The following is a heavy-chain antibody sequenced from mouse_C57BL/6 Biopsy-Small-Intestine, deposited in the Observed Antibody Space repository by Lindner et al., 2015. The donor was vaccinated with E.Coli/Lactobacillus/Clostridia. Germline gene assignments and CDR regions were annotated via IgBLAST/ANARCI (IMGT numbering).Heavy chain of an antibody. CDR2: FYPGSGSV. CDR3: ARHEKRGSYFDR. Sequence: VQLQESGAELVKPGASVKLSCAASGYTFTEYTIHWVKQKSGQGLEWIGWFYPGSGSVKYNEKFKDKATLTADKSSSTVYLELSGLTSEDSAVYLCARHEKRGSYFDRWGQGTTLTVSS. V-gene: IGHV1-62-2*01. CDR1: GYTFTEYT. D-gene: IGHD2-12*01. J-gene: IGHJ2*01.